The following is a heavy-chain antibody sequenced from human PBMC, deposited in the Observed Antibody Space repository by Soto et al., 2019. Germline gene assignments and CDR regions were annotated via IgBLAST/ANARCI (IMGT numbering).Heavy chain of an antibody. Sequence: GGSLRLSCAASGFTFSSYWMHWVRQAPGKGLVWVPRINSDGSSTSYADSVKGRFTISRDNAKNTLYLQMNSLRAEDTAVYYCARGIGRAAADWFDPWGQGTLVTVSS. CDR3: ARGIGRAAADWFDP. CDR1: GFTFSSYW. D-gene: IGHD6-13*01. CDR2: INSDGSST. V-gene: IGHV3-74*01. J-gene: IGHJ5*02.